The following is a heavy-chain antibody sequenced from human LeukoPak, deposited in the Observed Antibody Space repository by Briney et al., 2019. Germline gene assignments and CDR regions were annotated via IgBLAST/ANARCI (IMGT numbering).Heavy chain of an antibody. V-gene: IGHV4-59*08. D-gene: IGHD6-19*01. Sequence: PSETLSLTCAVSGGSINSHYWGWIRQPPGKGLQWIGDIFYTGKNNYNPSLKSRVTISLDTSKEHLSLHLTSGLAADTAIYYGMRRDPGWNYFDYWGQGIVVTVSS. J-gene: IGHJ4*02. CDR3: MRRDPGWNYFDY. CDR1: GGSINSHY. CDR2: IFYTGKN.